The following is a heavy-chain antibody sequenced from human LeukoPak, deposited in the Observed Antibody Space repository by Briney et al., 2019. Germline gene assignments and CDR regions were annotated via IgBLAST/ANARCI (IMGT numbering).Heavy chain of an antibody. Sequence: GGSLRLSCAASGFTFSSYEMNWVRQAPGKGLEWVSYISSSGSTIYYADSVKGRFTISRDNAKNSLYLQMNSLRAEYTAVYYCAREDYGDYAGSFDYWGQGTLVTVSS. J-gene: IGHJ4*02. CDR1: GFTFSSYE. CDR3: AREDYGDYAGSFDY. D-gene: IGHD4-17*01. CDR2: ISSSGSTI. V-gene: IGHV3-48*03.